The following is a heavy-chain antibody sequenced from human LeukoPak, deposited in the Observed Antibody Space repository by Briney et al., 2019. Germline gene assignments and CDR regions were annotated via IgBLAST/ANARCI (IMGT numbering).Heavy chain of an antibody. D-gene: IGHD3-9*01. CDR3: ARGAPYYDILTGTGGYMSGAFDI. J-gene: IGHJ3*02. CDR2: IKQDGSEK. CDR1: GFTFSSYA. Sequence: GGSLRLSCAASGFTFSSYAMSWVRQAPGKGLEWVANIKQDGSEKYYVDSVKGRFTISRDNAKNSLYLQMNSLRAEDTAVYYCARGAPYYDILTGTGGYMSGAFDIWGQGTMVTVSS. V-gene: IGHV3-7*01.